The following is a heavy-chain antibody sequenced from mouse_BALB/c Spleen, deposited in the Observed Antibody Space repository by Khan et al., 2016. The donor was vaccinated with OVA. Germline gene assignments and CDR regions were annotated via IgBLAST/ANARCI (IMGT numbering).Heavy chain of an antibody. CDR2: ISPGSGNT. CDR1: GYTFTDYN. CDR3: ARGWGSWFAY. V-gene: IGHV1-77*01. Sequence: QVQLKQSGTELARPGASVKLSCTASGYTFTDYNINWVRQTPGQGLEWIGEISPGSGNTYYTEKFKGKATLTADKSSSTAYMQLSSLTSEDSAVYFCARGWGSWFAYWGQGTLITVSA. D-gene: IGHD1-1*02. J-gene: IGHJ3*01.